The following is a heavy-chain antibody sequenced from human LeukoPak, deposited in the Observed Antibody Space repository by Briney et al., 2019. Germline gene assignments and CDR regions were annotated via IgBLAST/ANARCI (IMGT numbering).Heavy chain of an antibody. CDR1: GFTFSSYG. CDR3: AKDPAAYSSGWYPDY. V-gene: IGHV3-30*18. J-gene: IGHJ4*02. CDR2: ISYDGSNK. D-gene: IGHD6-19*01. Sequence: PGGSLRLSCAASGFTFSSYGMHWVRQAPGKGLEWVAVISYDGSNKYYADSVKGRFTISRDNSKNTLYLQMNSLRAEDTAVYYCAKDPAAYSSGWYPDYWGQGTLVTVSS.